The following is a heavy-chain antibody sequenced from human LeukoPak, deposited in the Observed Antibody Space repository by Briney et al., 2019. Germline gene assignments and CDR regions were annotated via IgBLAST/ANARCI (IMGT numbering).Heavy chain of an antibody. CDR2: INPNSGNT. Sequence: ASVKVSCKASGYTFTGYYMHWVRQAPGQGLEWMGWINPNSGNTGYAQKFQGRVTMTRNTSISTAYMELSSLRSEDTAVYYCARRENSYYYDGNNWFDPWGQGTLVTVSS. CDR1: GYTFTGYY. J-gene: IGHJ5*02. D-gene: IGHD3-22*01. CDR3: ARRENSYYYDGNNWFDP. V-gene: IGHV1-8*02.